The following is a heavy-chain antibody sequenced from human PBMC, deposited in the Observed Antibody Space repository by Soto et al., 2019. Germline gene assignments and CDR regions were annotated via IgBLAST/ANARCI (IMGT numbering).Heavy chain of an antibody. CDR3: ARDRITMVRGVIINYYGMDV. CDR1: GGTFISYA. J-gene: IGHJ6*02. Sequence: SVKVSCKASGGTFISYAISWLRQAPVQVLEWLGGIIPIFGTANYAQKFQGRVTITADESTSTAYMELSSLRSEDTAVYCCARDRITMVRGVIINYYGMDVWGQGTTVTVSS. CDR2: IIPIFGTA. V-gene: IGHV1-69*13. D-gene: IGHD3-10*01.